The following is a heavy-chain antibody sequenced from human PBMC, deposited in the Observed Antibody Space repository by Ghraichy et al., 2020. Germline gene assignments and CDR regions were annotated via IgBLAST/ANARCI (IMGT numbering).Heavy chain of an antibody. V-gene: IGHV3-33*05. Sequence: GGSLRLSCAASGFTFYRHAMHWVRQAPGKGLEWVAFISYSGNNKNYADSIKGRFTISRDNSQNTLYLHIDSPTVEDTAVYFCARHATVVEGILRRDQKYDSNYLDVWGKGTTVAVSS. CDR3: ARHATVVEGILRRDQKYDSNYLDV. D-gene: IGHD3-10*01. CDR2: ISYSGNNK. J-gene: IGHJ6*04. CDR1: GFTFYRHA.